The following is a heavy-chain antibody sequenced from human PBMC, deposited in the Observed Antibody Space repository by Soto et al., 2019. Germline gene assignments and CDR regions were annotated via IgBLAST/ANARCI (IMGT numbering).Heavy chain of an antibody. Sequence: SVKVSWKASGFTFTSSAVQWVRQARGQRLEWIGWIVVGSGNTNYAQKFQERVTITRDMSTSTAYMELSSLRSEDTAVYYCAAPVNYDSSGYSFDYWGQVPLVTVSS. CDR3: AAPVNYDSSGYSFDY. J-gene: IGHJ4*02. D-gene: IGHD3-22*01. CDR1: GFTFTSSA. CDR2: IVVGSGNT. V-gene: IGHV1-58*01.